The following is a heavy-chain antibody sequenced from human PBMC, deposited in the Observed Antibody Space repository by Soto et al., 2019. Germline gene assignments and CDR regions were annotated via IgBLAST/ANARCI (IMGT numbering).Heavy chain of an antibody. Sequence: EVQLLESGGGLVQPGGSLRLSCAASGFTFSSYAMSWVRQAPGKGLEWVSAISGSGGSTYYADSVKGRFTISRDNSKNTLYLQMNSLRAEDTAVYYCAKDTGYSGYGPGFSYYYYYMDVWGKGTTVTVSS. CDR2: ISGSGGST. J-gene: IGHJ6*03. CDR3: AKDTGYSGYGPGFSYYYYYMDV. CDR1: GFTFSSYA. D-gene: IGHD5-12*01. V-gene: IGHV3-23*01.